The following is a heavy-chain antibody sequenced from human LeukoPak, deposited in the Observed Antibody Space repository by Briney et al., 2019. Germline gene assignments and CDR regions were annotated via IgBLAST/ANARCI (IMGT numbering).Heavy chain of an antibody. Sequence: PGGSLRLSCAASGFTFSSYAMTWVRQAPGKGLEWVSAISGSGGNTYYADSVKGRFTISRDNSKNTLYLQMHSLRAEDTAVYYCAKDNVAAAGRYFDYWGQGALVTVSS. D-gene: IGHD6-13*01. CDR3: AKDNVAAAGRYFDY. CDR1: GFTFSSYA. V-gene: IGHV3-23*01. J-gene: IGHJ4*02. CDR2: ISGSGGNT.